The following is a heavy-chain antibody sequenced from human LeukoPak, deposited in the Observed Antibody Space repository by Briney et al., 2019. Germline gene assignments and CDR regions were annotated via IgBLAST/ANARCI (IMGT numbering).Heavy chain of an antibody. CDR2: ISRGGSTI. CDR3: ARDVWFDP. CDR1: GFTISSHE. V-gene: IGHV3-48*03. Sequence: GGSLRLSCAASGFTISSHEMNWVRQPPGKGLEWVSYISRGGSTIYYADSVKGRFTVSRDNAKNSLYLQMNSLRAEDTALYYCARDVWFDPWGQGTLVTVSS. J-gene: IGHJ5*02.